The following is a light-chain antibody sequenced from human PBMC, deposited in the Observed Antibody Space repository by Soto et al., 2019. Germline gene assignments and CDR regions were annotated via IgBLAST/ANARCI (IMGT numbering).Light chain of an antibody. CDR1: QSVFNNY. J-gene: IGKJ1*01. Sequence: EIALAQSPGTLSLSPVERATISCRSSQSVFNNYLAWYQQKPGQAPRLLIYAASSRATDIPDRVSGIGSGTHFTLTISRLEPEDSAVYYCQQYGSSHPITFGQGTKVDI. V-gene: IGKV3-20*01. CDR3: QQYGSSHPIT. CDR2: AAS.